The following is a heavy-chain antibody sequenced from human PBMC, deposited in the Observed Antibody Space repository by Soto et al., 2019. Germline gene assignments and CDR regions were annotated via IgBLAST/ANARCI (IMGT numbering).Heavy chain of an antibody. V-gene: IGHV3-23*01. CDR1: GFTFNSYA. J-gene: IGHJ4*02. CDR2: ISGSGGST. Sequence: GGSLRLSCAASGFTFNSYAMSWVRQAPGKGLEWVSAISGSGGSTYYADSVKGRFTISRDNSKNTLYLQMNSLRAEDTAVYYCAKGHISVEANYYDGSGYYFWGQGTLVTVSS. D-gene: IGHD3-22*01. CDR3: AKGHISVEANYYDGSGYYF.